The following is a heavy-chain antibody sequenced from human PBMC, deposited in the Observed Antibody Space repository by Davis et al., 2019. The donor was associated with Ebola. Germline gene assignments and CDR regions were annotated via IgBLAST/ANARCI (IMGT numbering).Heavy chain of an antibody. CDR2: IWYDGSNK. Sequence: GESLKISCAASGFTFSSYGMHWVRQAPGKGLEWVAVIWYDGSNKYYADSVKGRFTISRDNSKNTLYPQMNSLRAEDTAVYYCARGDPWNIVATMTGFDYWGQGTLVTVSS. CDR1: GFTFSSYG. J-gene: IGHJ4*02. D-gene: IGHD5-12*01. CDR3: ARGDPWNIVATMTGFDY. V-gene: IGHV3-33*01.